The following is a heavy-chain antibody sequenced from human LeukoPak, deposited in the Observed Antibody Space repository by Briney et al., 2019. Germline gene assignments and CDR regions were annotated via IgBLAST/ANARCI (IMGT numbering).Heavy chain of an antibody. CDR2: IYYSGST. CDR1: GGSISSYY. CDR3: TRSRRYSYGTTFLDY. D-gene: IGHD5-18*01. Sequence: SETLSLTCTVSGGSISSYYWSWIRQPPGKGLEWIGYIYYSGSTNYNPSLKSRVTISVDTSKNQFSLRLSSVTAADTAVYYCTRSRRYSYGTTFLDYWGQGTLVTVSS. V-gene: IGHV4-59*08. J-gene: IGHJ4*02.